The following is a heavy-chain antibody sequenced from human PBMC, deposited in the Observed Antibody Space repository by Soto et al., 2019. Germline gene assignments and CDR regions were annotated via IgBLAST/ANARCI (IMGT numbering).Heavy chain of an antibody. Sequence: PSETLSLTCTVSGGSISSGDYYWSWIRQPPGKGLEWIGYIYYSGSTYYNPSLKSRVTISVDTSKNQFSLKLSSVTAADTAVYYCARDPSEGYDSSGYPASTFDYWGQGTLVTVSS. CDR2: IYYSGST. CDR3: ARDPSEGYDSSGYPASTFDY. J-gene: IGHJ4*02. V-gene: IGHV4-30-4*01. D-gene: IGHD3-22*01. CDR1: GGSISSGDYY.